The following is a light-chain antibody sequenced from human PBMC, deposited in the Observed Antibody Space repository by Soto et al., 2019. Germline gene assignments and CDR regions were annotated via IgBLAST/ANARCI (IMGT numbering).Light chain of an antibody. Sequence: EIVLTQSPGTLSLSPGERATLSCRASQSVSSSYLAWYQQKPGQAPRLLIYGASNRATGIPDRFSGSGSGTDFTLTISRLEPEEFAVYYCQQYGSSPPQTFGQGTKVDIK. CDR2: GAS. V-gene: IGKV3-20*01. CDR1: QSVSSSY. J-gene: IGKJ1*01. CDR3: QQYGSSPPQT.